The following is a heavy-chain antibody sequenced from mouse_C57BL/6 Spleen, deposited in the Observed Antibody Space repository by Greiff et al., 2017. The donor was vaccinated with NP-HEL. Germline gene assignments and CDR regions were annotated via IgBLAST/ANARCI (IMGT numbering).Heavy chain of an antibody. CDR3: ARSSYDYDKGTWFAY. D-gene: IGHD2-4*01. J-gene: IGHJ3*01. V-gene: IGHV1-22*01. CDR1: GYTFTDYN. Sequence: VQLQQSGPELVKPGASVKMSCKASGYTFTDYNMHWVKQSHGKSLEWIGYINPNNGGTSYNKKFKGKATLTVNKSSSTAYMELRSLTSEDSAVYYCARSSYDYDKGTWFAYWGQGTLVTVSA. CDR2: INPNNGGT.